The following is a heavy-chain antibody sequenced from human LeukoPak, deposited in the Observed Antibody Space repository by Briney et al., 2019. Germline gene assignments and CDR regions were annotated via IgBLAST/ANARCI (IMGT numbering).Heavy chain of an antibody. CDR3: ARRDYYDSSARLPPFDY. J-gene: IGHJ4*02. D-gene: IGHD3-22*01. V-gene: IGHV3-21*01. CDR2: ISSSSSYI. Sequence: GGSLRLSCAASGFTFSSYSMNWVRQAPGKGLEWVSSISSSSSYIYYADSVKGRFTISRDNAKNSLYLQMNSLRAEDTAVYYCARRDYYDSSARLPPFDYWGQGTLVTVSS. CDR1: GFTFSSYS.